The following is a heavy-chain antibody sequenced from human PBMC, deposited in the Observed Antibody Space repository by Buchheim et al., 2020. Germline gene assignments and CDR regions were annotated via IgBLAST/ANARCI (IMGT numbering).Heavy chain of an antibody. J-gene: IGHJ5*02. CDR2: INSDGSTA. CDR3: IEWTIA. CDR1: GFTFSNCA. D-gene: IGHD3/OR15-3a*01. Sequence: EVHLLESGGGLVQPGGSLRLSCAASGFTFSNCAMSWVRQAPGKGLVWVSHINSDGSTATYADSVKGRFTISRDNAKNTLYLQMNSLRAEDTAVYYCIEWTIAWGQGTL. V-gene: IGHV3-74*02.